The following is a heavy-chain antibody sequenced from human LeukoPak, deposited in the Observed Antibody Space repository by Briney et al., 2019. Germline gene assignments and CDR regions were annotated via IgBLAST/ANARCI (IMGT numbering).Heavy chain of an antibody. Sequence: GGSLRLSCAPSGFSFSSHDMHWVPQAPGKGLERLALISYDGSNKYYADSVKGRFTISRDNSKNTLYLQMSSVRTEDTAVYDCARRYRWGYDMDVWGQGTTVTVSS. J-gene: IGHJ6*02. CDR2: ISYDGSNK. D-gene: IGHD4-23*01. CDR1: GFSFSSHD. CDR3: ARRYRWGYDMDV. V-gene: IGHV3-30*04.